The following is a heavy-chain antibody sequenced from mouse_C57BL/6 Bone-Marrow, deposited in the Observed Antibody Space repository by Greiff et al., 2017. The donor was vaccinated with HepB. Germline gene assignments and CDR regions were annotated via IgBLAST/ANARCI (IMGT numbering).Heavy chain of an antibody. V-gene: IGHV1-39*01. CDR2: INPNYGTT. CDR1: GYSFTDYN. J-gene: IGHJ4*01. Sequence: EVHLVESGPELVKPGASVKISCKASGYSFTDYNMNWVKQSNGKSLEWIGVINPNYGTTSYNQKFKGKATLTVDQFSSTAYMQLNSLTSEDSAVYYCARGGIYDGYSTSLYYAMDYWGQGTSVTVSS. CDR3: ARGGIYDGYSTSLYYAMDY. D-gene: IGHD2-3*01.